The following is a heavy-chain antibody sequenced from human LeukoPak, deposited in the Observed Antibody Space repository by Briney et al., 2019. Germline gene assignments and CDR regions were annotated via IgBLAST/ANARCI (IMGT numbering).Heavy chain of an antibody. Sequence: ASVRVSCKASGYTFTSYYLHCVRQAPGQGLEWMGIINPSGGSTDYAQKFQGRVAMTRDTSTSTVYMELSSLRSEDTAVYYCARAPAVSSYYFDYWGQGTLVTVSS. V-gene: IGHV1-46*01. D-gene: IGHD6-13*01. CDR2: INPSGGST. J-gene: IGHJ4*02. CDR3: ARAPAVSSYYFDY. CDR1: GYTFTSYY.